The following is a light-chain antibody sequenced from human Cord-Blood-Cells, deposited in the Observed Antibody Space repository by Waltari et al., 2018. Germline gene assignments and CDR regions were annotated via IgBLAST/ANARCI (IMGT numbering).Light chain of an antibody. CDR1: SSNVGGYNY. V-gene: IGLV2-14*03. Sequence: QSAMTQPASVSGSPGRSITISCTRTSSNVGGYNYVSWYQQHPGKAPKLMIYVVSNRPSGVSKRFSDPKSSNAASLTISVLQAEDQADYYCSSYTSSSTLVFGGGTKLTV. J-gene: IGLJ3*02. CDR3: SSYTSSSTLV. CDR2: VVS.